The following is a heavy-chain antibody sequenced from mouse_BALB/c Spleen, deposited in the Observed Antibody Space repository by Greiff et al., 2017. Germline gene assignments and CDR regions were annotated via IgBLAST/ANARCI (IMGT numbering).Heavy chain of an antibody. V-gene: IGHV1-39*01. Sequence: EVKLMESGGGLVKPGASVKISCKASGYSFTGYNMNWVKQSNGKSLEWIGNIDPYYGGTSYNQKFKGKATLTVDKSSSTAYMQLKSLTSEDSAVYYCARTWDWYFDVWGAGTTVTVSS. CDR1: GYSFTGYN. J-gene: IGHJ1*01. D-gene: IGHD4-1*01. CDR3: ARTWDWYFDV. CDR2: IDPYYGGT.